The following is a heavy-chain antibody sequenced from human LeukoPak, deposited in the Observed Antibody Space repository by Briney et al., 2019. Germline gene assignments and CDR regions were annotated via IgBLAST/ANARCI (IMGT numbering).Heavy chain of an antibody. CDR2: ISSSGSTI. CDR1: GFTFSSYE. J-gene: IGHJ4*02. V-gene: IGHV3-48*03. D-gene: IGHD3-22*01. Sequence: PGGSLKLSCEASGFTFSSYEMNWVRQAPGQGLEWVSYISSSGSTIYYADSVKGRFTISRDNAKNTPYLQLNSLRAEDTAVYYCARETYYYDSSGYPDYWGQGTLVTVSS. CDR3: ARETYYYDSSGYPDY.